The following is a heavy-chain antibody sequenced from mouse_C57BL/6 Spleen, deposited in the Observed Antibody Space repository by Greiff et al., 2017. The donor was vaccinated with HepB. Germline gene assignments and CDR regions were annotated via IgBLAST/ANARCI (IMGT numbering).Heavy chain of an antibody. V-gene: IGHV14-1*01. D-gene: IGHD1-1*02. CDR3: TTWDGGGSSSYDMDY. CDR2: IDPEDGGT. Sequence: VQLQQSGAELVRPGASVKLSCTASGFNIKDYYMHWVKQRPEQGLEWIGRIDPEDGGTQYAPKFQGKATMTADTSPNTSYLQLSSLTSEDTAVYYCTTWDGGGSSSYDMDYWGQGTSVTVSS. CDR1: GFNIKDYY. J-gene: IGHJ4*01.